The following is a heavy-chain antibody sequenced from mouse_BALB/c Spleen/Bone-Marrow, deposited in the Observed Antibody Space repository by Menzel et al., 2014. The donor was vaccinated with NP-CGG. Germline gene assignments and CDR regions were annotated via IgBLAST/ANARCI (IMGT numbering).Heavy chain of an antibody. V-gene: IGHV14-3*02. CDR2: IDPANGNT. D-gene: IGHD1-1*01. Sequence: EVQLVESGAELVKPGASVKLSCTASGFNIKDTYMHWVKQRPEQGLEWIGRIDPANGNTKYDPKFQGKATITADTSSNTAYLRLSSLTSEDTAVYYCALLLRYYAMDYWGQGTSVTVSS. J-gene: IGHJ4*01. CDR1: GFNIKDTY. CDR3: ALLLRYYAMDY.